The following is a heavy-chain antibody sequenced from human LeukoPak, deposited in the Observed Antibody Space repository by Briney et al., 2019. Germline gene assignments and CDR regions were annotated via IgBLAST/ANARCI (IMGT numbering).Heavy chain of an antibody. V-gene: IGHV4-34*01. CDR2: INHSGST. CDR1: GGSFSGYY. Sequence: PSETLSLTCAVYGGSFSGYYWSWIRQPPGKGLEWIGEINHSGSTNYNPSLKSRVTISVDTSKNQFSLKLSSVTAADTAVYYCARVHRRITIFGVAPFDYWGQGTLVTVPS. CDR3: ARVHRRITIFGVAPFDY. J-gene: IGHJ4*02. D-gene: IGHD3-3*01.